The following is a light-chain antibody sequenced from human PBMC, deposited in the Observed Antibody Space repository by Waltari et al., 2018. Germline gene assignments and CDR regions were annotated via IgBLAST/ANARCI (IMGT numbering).Light chain of an antibody. CDR3: GTWDSSLSGAV. V-gene: IGLV1-51*02. CDR2: EDS. J-gene: IGLJ7*01. CDR1: SSHIGNNY. Sequence: QSVLTQPPSVSAAPGQRVTISCSGGSSHIGNNYVSWYRQFPGTAPQPLIYEDSERPSGIPGRFSGSKSGTSATLDITGLQAGDEADYYCGTWDSSLSGAVFGGGTHLTVL.